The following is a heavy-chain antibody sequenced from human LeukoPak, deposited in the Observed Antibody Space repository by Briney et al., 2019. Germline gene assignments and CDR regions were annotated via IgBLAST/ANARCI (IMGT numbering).Heavy chain of an antibody. Sequence: PSETLSLTCTVSGGSISSGGFWWTWIRQHPGKGLEWIGYIYYSGNTYYNPSLKSRVTISVDTSKNQFSLKLSSVTAADTAVYYCAREALRPSRWFDPWGQGTLVTVSS. V-gene: IGHV4-30-4*08. CDR2: IYYSGNT. J-gene: IGHJ5*02. CDR3: AREALRPSRWFDP. D-gene: IGHD4-17*01. CDR1: GGSISSGGFW.